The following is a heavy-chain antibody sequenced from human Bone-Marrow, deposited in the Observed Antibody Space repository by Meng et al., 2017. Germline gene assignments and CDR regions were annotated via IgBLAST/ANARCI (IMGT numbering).Heavy chain of an antibody. CDR1: GFTFSSYA. J-gene: IGHJ4*02. CDR3: ATKTTELAN. D-gene: IGHD1-26*01. CDR2: ISVSGGNT. V-gene: IGHV3-23*01. Sequence: GESLKISCAASGFTFSSYAMNWVRQAPGKGLEWVSLISVSGGNTYYADSVKGRFTISRDNSKNTLYLQMNSLRAEDTAVYYCATKTTELANWGQGNQVNGAS.